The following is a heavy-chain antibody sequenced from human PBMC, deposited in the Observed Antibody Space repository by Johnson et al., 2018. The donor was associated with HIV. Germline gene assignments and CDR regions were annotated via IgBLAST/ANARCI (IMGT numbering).Heavy chain of an antibody. J-gene: IGHJ3*02. V-gene: IGHV3-7*01. CDR2: IKEDGSER. Sequence: VQLVESGGGLVQPGKSLRLSCTASGFPFNRYWMNWVRQAPGKGLEWVANIKEDGSERYYVDSVKGRFTISRATARNSLYLQMNSLRDEDTAVYYCAREGTYEPLHRIYDYGDYPAFDIWGQGALVTVSS. CDR3: AREGTYEPLHRIYDYGDYPAFDI. D-gene: IGHD4-17*01. CDR1: GFPFNRYW.